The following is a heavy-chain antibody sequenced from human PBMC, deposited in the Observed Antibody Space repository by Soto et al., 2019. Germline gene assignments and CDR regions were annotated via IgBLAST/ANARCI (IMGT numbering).Heavy chain of an antibody. J-gene: IGHJ5*02. CDR1: GFDFSSQV. CDR3: VKDLPIWSGYSFSENH. V-gene: IGHV3-23*01. Sequence: EVQLFESGGGLVQPGESLRLSCVGSGFDFSSQVMSWVRQAPGTGLEWVSSVSGSGGSKHFPDFLKGRFSSSRDNSKNTLSLEMTSLRVEDTAVYYCVKDLPIWSGYSFSENHWGQGTLVTVSS. D-gene: IGHD3-3*01. CDR2: VSGSGGSK.